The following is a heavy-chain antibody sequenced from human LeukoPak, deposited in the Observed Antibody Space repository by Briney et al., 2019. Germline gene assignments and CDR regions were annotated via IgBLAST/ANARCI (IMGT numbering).Heavy chain of an antibody. Sequence: ASVKVSCKASGYTFTSYDINWVRQATGQGLEWMGWMNPNSGNTGYAQKFQGRVTITRNTSISTAYMELSSLRSEDTAVYYCAISDYYDSSRNYWGQGTLVTVSS. V-gene: IGHV1-8*03. D-gene: IGHD3-22*01. CDR3: AISDYYDSSRNY. J-gene: IGHJ4*02. CDR1: GYTFTSYD. CDR2: MNPNSGNT.